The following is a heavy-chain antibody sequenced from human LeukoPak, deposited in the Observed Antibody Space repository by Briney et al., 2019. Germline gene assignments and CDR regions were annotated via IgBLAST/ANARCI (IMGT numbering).Heavy chain of an antibody. Sequence: GGSLRLSCAASGFTFSSYSMNWVRQAPGKGLEWVSSISSSSRYIYYADSVKGRFTISRDNSKNTVSLQMNSLRAEDTALYYCARDLDWGAFDAWGQGTLVTVSS. V-gene: IGHV3-21*04. CDR1: GFTFSSYS. D-gene: IGHD3-9*01. J-gene: IGHJ5*02. CDR3: ARDLDWGAFDA. CDR2: ISSSSRYI.